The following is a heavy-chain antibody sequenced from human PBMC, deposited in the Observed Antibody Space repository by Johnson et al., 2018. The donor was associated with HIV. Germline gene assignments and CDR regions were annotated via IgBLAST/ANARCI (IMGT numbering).Heavy chain of an antibody. J-gene: IGHJ3*02. D-gene: IGHD5-12*01. CDR2: ISYDGSNK. CDR1: GFTFSSYG. Sequence: QVQLVESGGGVVQSGRSLRLSCAASGFTFSSYGMHWVRQAPGKGLAWVAVISYDGSNKYYADSVKGRFTISRDNSKNTLYLQRNGLRAEDTAVYYCAGVDIVAPGLGAFDIWGQGTMVTVSS. CDR3: AGVDIVAPGLGAFDI. V-gene: IGHV3-30*03.